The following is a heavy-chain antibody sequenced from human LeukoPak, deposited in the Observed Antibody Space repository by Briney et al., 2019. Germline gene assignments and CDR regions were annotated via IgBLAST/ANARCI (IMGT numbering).Heavy chain of an antibody. CDR3: ARDTSPWYFDL. V-gene: IGHV4-4*02. Sequence: SETLSLTCAVSGGSISSSNWWSWVRQPPGKGLEWIGEIYHSGSTNYNPSLKSRVTISVDTSKNQFSLKLSSVTAADTAVYYCARDTSPWYFDLWGRGTLVTVSS. J-gene: IGHJ2*01. D-gene: IGHD3-16*01. CDR2: IYHSGST. CDR1: GGSISSSNW.